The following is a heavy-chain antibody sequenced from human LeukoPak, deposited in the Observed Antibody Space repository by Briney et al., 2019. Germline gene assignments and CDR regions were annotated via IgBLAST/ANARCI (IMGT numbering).Heavy chain of an antibody. Sequence: PGVSMKISCTGSGYCFTNYWINWVRQMREKGLEWGGRILVSDSYTNYSPSYQGHVTISTDKAGSTAYLQWSSLKASDTAMYYCARRYCSSASCYKSGAFDIWGQGTMVTVSS. CDR2: ILVSDSYT. D-gene: IGHD2-2*02. CDR1: GYCFTNYW. CDR3: ARRYCSSASCYKSGAFDI. J-gene: IGHJ3*02. V-gene: IGHV5-10-1*01.